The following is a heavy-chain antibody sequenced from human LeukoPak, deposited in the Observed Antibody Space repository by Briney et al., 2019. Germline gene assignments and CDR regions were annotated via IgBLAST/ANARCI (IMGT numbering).Heavy chain of an antibody. CDR1: GFTFDDYA. J-gene: IGHJ4*02. D-gene: IGHD1-26*01. CDR2: ISWNSGYI. CDR3: AKSSGSYYWYYFDY. V-gene: IGHV3-9*01. Sequence: GRSLRLSCAASGFTFDDYAMHWVRQAPGKGLEWVSGISWNSGYIGYADSVKGRFTISRDNAKNSLYLQMNSLRAEDTALYYCAKSSGSYYWYYFDYWGQGTLVTVSS.